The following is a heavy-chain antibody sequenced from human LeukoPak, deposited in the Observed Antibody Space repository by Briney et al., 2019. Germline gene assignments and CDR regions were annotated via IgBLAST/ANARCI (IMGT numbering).Heavy chain of an antibody. D-gene: IGHD3-10*01. CDR1: GFTFSSYA. Sequence: PGGSLRLSCAASGFTFSSYAMRWVRQAPGKGLEWGSSISGSGGSTYYADSVKGRFTISRDNSKNTLYLQMNSLRAEDTAVYYCAKDWDYYGSGSYSDYWGQGTLVTVSS. V-gene: IGHV3-23*01. J-gene: IGHJ4*02. CDR3: AKDWDYYGSGSYSDY. CDR2: ISGSGGST.